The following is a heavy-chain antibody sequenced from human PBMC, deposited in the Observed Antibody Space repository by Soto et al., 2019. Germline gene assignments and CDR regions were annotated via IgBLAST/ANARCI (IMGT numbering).Heavy chain of an antibody. CDR3: ARPLRYSGYDARRYYFDY. Sequence: QLQLQESGPGLVKPSETLSLTCTVSGGSISSSSYYWGWIRQPPGKGLEWIGSIYYSGSTYYNPSLKSRVTISVDTSKNQSSLQLRSVTAADTAVYYCARPLRYSGYDARRYYFDYWGQGTLVTVSS. D-gene: IGHD5-12*01. CDR2: IYYSGST. CDR1: GGSISSSSYY. J-gene: IGHJ4*02. V-gene: IGHV4-39*01.